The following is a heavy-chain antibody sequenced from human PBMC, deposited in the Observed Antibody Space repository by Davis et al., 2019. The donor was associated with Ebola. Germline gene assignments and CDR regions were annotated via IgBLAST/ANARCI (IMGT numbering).Heavy chain of an antibody. CDR3: TRTVGDIDY. D-gene: IGHD3-16*01. J-gene: IGHJ4*02. CDR2: IRSKANSYAT. V-gene: IGHV3-73*01. CDR1: GFTFSGSA. Sequence: GEFLKISCAASGFTFSGSAMHWVRQASGKGLEWVGRIRSKANSYATAYAASVKGRFTISRDDSKNTAYLQMNSLKTEDTAVYYCTRTVGDIDYWGQGTLVTVSS.